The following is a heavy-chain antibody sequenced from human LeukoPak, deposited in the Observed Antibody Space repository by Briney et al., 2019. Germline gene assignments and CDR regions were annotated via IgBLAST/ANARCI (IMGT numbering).Heavy chain of an antibody. CDR3: ARAQDTATALGYLDY. D-gene: IGHD3-22*01. Sequence: PSETLSLTCAVYGESFSGYHWSWIRQPPGKGLEWIGEINHSGSTNYNPSLKSRVTISVDTSKNQFSLKLSSVTAADTAVYYCARAQDTATALGYLDYWGQGTLVTVSS. J-gene: IGHJ4*02. V-gene: IGHV4-34*01. CDR2: INHSGST. CDR1: GESFSGYH.